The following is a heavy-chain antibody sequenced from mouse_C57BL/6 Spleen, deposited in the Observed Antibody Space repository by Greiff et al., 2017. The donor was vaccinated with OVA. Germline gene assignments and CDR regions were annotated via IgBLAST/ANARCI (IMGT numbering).Heavy chain of an antibody. J-gene: IGHJ2*01. CDR2: ISSGSSTI. D-gene: IGHD2-1*01. Sequence: EVKLMESGGGLVKPGGSLKLSCAASGFTFSDYGMHWVRQAPEKGLEWVAYISSGSSTIYYADTVKGRFTISRDNAKNTLFLQMTSLRSEDTAMYYCARGGNYVVYFDYWGQGTTLTVSS. V-gene: IGHV5-17*01. CDR1: GFTFSDYG. CDR3: ARGGNYVVYFDY.